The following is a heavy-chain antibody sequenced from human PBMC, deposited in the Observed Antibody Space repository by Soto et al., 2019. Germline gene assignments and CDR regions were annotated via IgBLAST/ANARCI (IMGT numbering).Heavy chain of an antibody. V-gene: IGHV3-23*01. CDR2: ISGSGGST. CDR3: AKDLVLWFGETIAHFDY. CDR1: GFTFSSYA. J-gene: IGHJ4*02. Sequence: EVQLLESGGGLVQPGGSLRLSCAASGFTFSSYAMSWVRQAPGKGLEWVSAISGSGGSTYYADSVKGRFTISRDNSKNTLYLQMNSLRAEDTAVYYCAKDLVLWFGETIAHFDYWGQGTLVTVSS. D-gene: IGHD3-10*01.